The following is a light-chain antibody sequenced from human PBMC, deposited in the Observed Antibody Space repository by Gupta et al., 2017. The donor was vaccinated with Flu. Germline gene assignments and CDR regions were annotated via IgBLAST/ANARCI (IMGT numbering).Light chain of an antibody. CDR1: SLRNSY. Sequence: QKVRITFQGDSLRNSYAILYQQQPGPAPVLVIFSKNSRPSGIPDRFSCSSSGNTASFTTTGAQAEDEADYYCYSPDSTANHHVVFGGGTKVTVL. CDR3: YSPDSTANHHVV. V-gene: IGLV3-19*01. CDR2: SKN. J-gene: IGLJ2*01.